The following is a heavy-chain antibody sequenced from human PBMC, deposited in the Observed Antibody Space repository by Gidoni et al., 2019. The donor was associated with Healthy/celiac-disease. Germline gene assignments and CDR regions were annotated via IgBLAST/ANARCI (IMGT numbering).Heavy chain of an antibody. CDR2: ISYDGSNK. V-gene: IGHV3-30*18. Sequence: QVQLVASGGGVVQPGRSLRLSCAASGFTFSSYGMHWVRQAPGKGLEWVAVISYDGSNKYYADSVKGRFTISRDNSKNTLYLQMNSLRAEDTAVYYCAKEKLTYYYDSSGEEYFQHWGQGTLVTVSS. CDR1: GFTFSSYG. D-gene: IGHD3-22*01. CDR3: AKEKLTYYYDSSGEEYFQH. J-gene: IGHJ1*01.